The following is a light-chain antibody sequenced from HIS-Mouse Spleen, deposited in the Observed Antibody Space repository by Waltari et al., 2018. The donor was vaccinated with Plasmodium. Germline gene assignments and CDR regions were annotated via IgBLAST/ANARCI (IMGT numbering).Light chain of an antibody. J-gene: IGLJ3*02. V-gene: IGLV3-10*01. CDR1: ALPKKY. CDR2: EDS. Sequence: SYELTQPPSVSVSPGQTARITFSGDALPKKYAYWYQQKSGQAPVLVIYEDSKRHSGIPERFSGSSSGTMATLTISGAQVEEEADYYCYSTDSSGNHRVFGGGTKLTVL. CDR3: YSTDSSGNHRV.